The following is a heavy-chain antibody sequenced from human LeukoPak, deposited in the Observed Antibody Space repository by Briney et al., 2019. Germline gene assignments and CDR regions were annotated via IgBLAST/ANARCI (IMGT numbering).Heavy chain of an antibody. J-gene: IGHJ3*02. D-gene: IGHD4-17*01. V-gene: IGHV3-11*03. Sequence: GGSLRLSCAASGFTFSDYYMSWIRQAPGKGLEWVSYITSTSSVSYTDSVKGRFTISRDNSKNTLYLQMNSLRAEDTAVYYCARHLSGDDIWGQGTMVTVSS. CDR2: ITSTSSV. CDR3: ARHLSGDDI. CDR1: GFTFSDYY.